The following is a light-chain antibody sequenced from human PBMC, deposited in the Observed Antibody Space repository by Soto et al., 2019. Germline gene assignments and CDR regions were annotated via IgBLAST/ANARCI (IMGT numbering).Light chain of an antibody. CDR1: QSVLYSSNTKNY. CDR2: WAS. CDR3: QQYESTPPT. Sequence: DIVMTQSPDSLAVSLGERATINCKSSQSVLYSSNTKNYLAWYQQRTGQPPKLLIYWASTRESGVPDRFSGSGSGTDFTLTITSLQAEDVAVSYCQQYESTPPTFGQGTKLEIK. V-gene: IGKV4-1*01. J-gene: IGKJ2*01.